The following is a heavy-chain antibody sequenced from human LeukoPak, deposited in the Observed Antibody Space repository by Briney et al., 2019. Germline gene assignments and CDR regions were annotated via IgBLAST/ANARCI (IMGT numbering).Heavy chain of an antibody. CDR2: IYYSGST. CDR3: ARLLRYCSGGSCYSGGFDY. D-gene: IGHD2-15*01. Sequence: SQTLSLTCAVSGGSISSGGYSWSWIRQPPGKGLEWIGYIYYSGSTNYNPSLKSRVTISVDTSKNQFSLKLSSVTAADTAVYYCARLLRYCSGGSCYSGGFDYWGQGTLVTVSS. CDR1: GGSISSGGYS. V-gene: IGHV4-30-4*07. J-gene: IGHJ4*02.